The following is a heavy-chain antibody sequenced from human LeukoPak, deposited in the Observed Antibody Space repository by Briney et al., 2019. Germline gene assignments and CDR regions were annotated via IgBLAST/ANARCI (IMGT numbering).Heavy chain of an antibody. Sequence: GASVKVSCKASGYTFTSYDINWVRQATGQGLEWMGWMNPNSGNTGYAQKFQGRVTMTRNTSISTAYMELSSLRSEDTAVYYCARGSGRAAAVQFDYWGQGTLVTASS. CDR3: ARGSGRAAAVQFDY. J-gene: IGHJ4*02. V-gene: IGHV1-8*01. CDR2: MNPNSGNT. D-gene: IGHD6-13*01. CDR1: GYTFTSYD.